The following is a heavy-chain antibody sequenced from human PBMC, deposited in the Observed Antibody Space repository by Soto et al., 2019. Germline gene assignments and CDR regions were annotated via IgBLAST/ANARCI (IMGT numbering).Heavy chain of an antibody. Sequence: PWESLTIYCTGSGYSFARYWISWVRQMPGKGLEWMGRIDPSASYTNYSPSFQGHVTISADKSISTAYLQWSSLKASDTAMYYCARIQLWDYYYGMDVWGQGTTVTVSS. CDR2: IDPSASYT. J-gene: IGHJ6*02. CDR1: GYSFARYW. D-gene: IGHD5-18*01. CDR3: ARIQLWDYYYGMDV. V-gene: IGHV5-10-1*01.